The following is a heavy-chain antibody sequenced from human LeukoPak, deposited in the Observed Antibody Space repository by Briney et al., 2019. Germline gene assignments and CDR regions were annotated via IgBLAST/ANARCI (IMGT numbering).Heavy chain of an antibody. CDR2: IYYSGST. CDR1: GGSISSGDYY. J-gene: IGHJ4*02. CDR3: AREPINSSSWYPPSDY. V-gene: IGHV4-30-4*01. Sequence: PSQTLSLTCTVSGGSISSGDYYWSWIRQPPGKGLEWIGYIYYSGSTYYNPSLKSRVTISVDTSKNQFSLKLSSVTAADTAVYYCAREPINSSSWYPPSDYWGQGTLVTVSS. D-gene: IGHD6-13*01.